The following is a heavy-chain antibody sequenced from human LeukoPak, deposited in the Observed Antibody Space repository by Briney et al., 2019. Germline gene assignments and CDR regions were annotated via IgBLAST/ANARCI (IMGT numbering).Heavy chain of an antibody. D-gene: IGHD3-16*02. CDR3: ARSRVWGSYPDAFDI. V-gene: IGHV4-59*08. Sequence: SETLSLTCTLSGASISSYYWSWIRQPPGKGLEWIGYIYYSGSTNYNPSLKSRVTISVDTSKNQFSLKLSSVTAADTAVYYCARSRVWGSYPDAFDIWGQGTMVTVSS. J-gene: IGHJ3*02. CDR1: GASISSYY. CDR2: IYYSGST.